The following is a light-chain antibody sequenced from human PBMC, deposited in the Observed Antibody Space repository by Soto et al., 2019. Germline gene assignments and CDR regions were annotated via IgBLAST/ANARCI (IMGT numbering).Light chain of an antibody. V-gene: IGKV3-20*01. J-gene: IGKJ4*01. CDR1: HSVRSSY. CDR2: GAS. Sequence: EIVLTQSPGTLSLSPGERATLSCRASHSVRSSYLAWYQQKPGQAPRLLIYGASSRATGIPDRFSGSGSGTAVTLTISRLEPEDFAVYYWQQYGSSPLTFGGGTKVEIK. CDR3: QQYGSSPLT.